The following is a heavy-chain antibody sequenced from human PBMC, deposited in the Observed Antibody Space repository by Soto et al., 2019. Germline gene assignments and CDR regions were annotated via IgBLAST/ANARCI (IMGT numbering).Heavy chain of an antibody. V-gene: IGHV4-61*01. CDR2: IYYSGST. Sequence: SETLSLTCTVSGGSVSSGSYYWSCIRQPPGKGLEWIGYIYYSGSTNYNPSLKSRVTISVDTSKNQFSLKLSSVTAADTAVYHCASGVPAATLDYWGQGTLVTVSS. CDR3: ASGVPAATLDY. D-gene: IGHD2-2*01. CDR1: GGSVSSGSYY. J-gene: IGHJ4*02.